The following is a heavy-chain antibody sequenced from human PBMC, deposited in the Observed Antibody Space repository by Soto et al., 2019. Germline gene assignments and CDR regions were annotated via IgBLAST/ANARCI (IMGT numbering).Heavy chain of an antibody. CDR3: ASLIANWEKNDAFDI. Sequence: GGSLRLSCAASGFTVSSNYMSWVRQAPGKGLEWVSVIYSGGSTYYADSMKGRFTISRDNSKNTLYLQMNSLRAEDTAVYYCASLIANWEKNDAFDIWGQGTMVTVSS. J-gene: IGHJ3*02. D-gene: IGHD7-27*01. V-gene: IGHV3-53*01. CDR2: IYSGGST. CDR1: GFTVSSNY.